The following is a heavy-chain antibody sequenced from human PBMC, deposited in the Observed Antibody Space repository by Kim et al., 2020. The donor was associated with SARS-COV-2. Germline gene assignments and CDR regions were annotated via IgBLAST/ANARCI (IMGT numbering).Heavy chain of an antibody. Sequence: GGSLRLSCAASGFTFSSYSMNWVRQAPGKGLEWVSSISSSSSYIYYADSVKGRFTISRDNAKNSLYLQMNSRRAEDTAVYYCASIRTNSIYNWFDPWGQGTLVTDSS. D-gene: IGHD2-21*01. V-gene: IGHV3-21*01. CDR3: ASIRTNSIYNWFDP. CDR1: GFTFSSYS. J-gene: IGHJ5*02. CDR2: ISSSSSYI.